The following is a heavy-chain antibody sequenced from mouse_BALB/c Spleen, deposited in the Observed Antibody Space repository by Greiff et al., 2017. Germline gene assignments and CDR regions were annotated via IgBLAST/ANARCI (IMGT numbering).Heavy chain of an antibody. CDR2: IYPYNGGT. D-gene: IGHD2-1*01. V-gene: IGHV1S29*02. J-gene: IGHJ2*01. CDR3: ARGGGYGNFVY. Sequence: EVQLQQSGPELVKPGASVKISCKASGYTFTDYNMHWVKQSHGKSLEWIGYIYPYNGGTGYNQKFKSKATLTVDNSSSTAYMELRSLTSEDSAVYYCARGGGYGNFVYWGQGTTLTVSS. CDR1: GYTFTDYN.